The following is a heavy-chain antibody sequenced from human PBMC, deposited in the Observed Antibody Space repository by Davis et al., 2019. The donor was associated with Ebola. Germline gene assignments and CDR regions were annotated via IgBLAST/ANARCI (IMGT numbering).Heavy chain of an antibody. CDR1: GFTFSTYT. J-gene: IGHJ6*02. CDR3: ARDLERRANYYGMDV. V-gene: IGHV3-48*01. D-gene: IGHD1-1*01. CDR2: ISSGSSTI. Sequence: GGSLRLSCAASGFTFSTYTMNWVRQAPGKGLEWISYISSGSSTIYYADSVRGRFTISRDNVKNSLYLQMNSLRAEDTAVYYCARDLERRANYYGMDVWGQGTTVTVSS.